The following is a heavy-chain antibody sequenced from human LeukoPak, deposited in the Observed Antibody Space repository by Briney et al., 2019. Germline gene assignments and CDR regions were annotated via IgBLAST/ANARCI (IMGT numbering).Heavy chain of an antibody. J-gene: IGHJ4*02. D-gene: IGHD5-18*01. V-gene: IGHV3-23*01. CDR1: GSTFSSYA. CDR3: AKARGYSYGDSFDY. CDR2: ISGSGGST. Sequence: GGSLRLSCAASGSTFSSYAMSWVRQAPGKGLEWVSAISGSGGSTYYADSVKGRFTNSRDNSKNTLYLQMNSLRAEDTAVYYCAKARGYSYGDSFDYWGQGTLVTVSS.